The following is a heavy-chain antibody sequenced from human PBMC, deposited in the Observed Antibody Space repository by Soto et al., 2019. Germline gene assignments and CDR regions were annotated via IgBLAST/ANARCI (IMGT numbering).Heavy chain of an antibody. Sequence: SETLSLTCAVYGGSFSGYYWSWIRQPPGKGLEWIGEINHSGSTNYNPSLKSRVTISVDTSKNQFSLKLSSVTAADTAVYYCARNIAAADSYYYYYYMDVWGKGTTVT. CDR3: ARNIAAADSYYYYYYMDV. CDR2: INHSGST. CDR1: GGSFSGYY. V-gene: IGHV4-34*01. J-gene: IGHJ6*03. D-gene: IGHD6-13*01.